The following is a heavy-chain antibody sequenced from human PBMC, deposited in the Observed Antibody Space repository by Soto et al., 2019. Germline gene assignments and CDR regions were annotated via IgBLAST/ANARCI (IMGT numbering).Heavy chain of an antibody. Sequence: GAAVKVSCKACGCTFTSYAMHWVRQAPGQRLEWMGWINAGNGNTKYSQKFQGRVTITRDTSASTAYMELSSLRSEDTAVYYCARDTEDYDSSGYYPNWFDPWGQGTLVTVSS. V-gene: IGHV1-3*01. CDR1: GCTFTSYA. J-gene: IGHJ5*02. D-gene: IGHD3-22*01. CDR3: ARDTEDYDSSGYYPNWFDP. CDR2: INAGNGNT.